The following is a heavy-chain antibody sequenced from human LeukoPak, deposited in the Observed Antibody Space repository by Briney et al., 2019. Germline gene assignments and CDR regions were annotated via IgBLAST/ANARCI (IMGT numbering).Heavy chain of an antibody. CDR1: GDSISSGSHY. CDR3: ARGGSPYYFDY. J-gene: IGHJ4*02. D-gene: IGHD1-26*01. CDR2: LYYNGNT. V-gene: IGHV4-61*01. Sequence: KASETLSLTCVVSGDSISSGSHYWSWIRQPPGKGLEWIGCLYYNGNTNYNPSLKSRVTIPVDTSENQFSLKLTSVTAADTAVYYCARGGSPYYFDYWGQGTLVTVSS.